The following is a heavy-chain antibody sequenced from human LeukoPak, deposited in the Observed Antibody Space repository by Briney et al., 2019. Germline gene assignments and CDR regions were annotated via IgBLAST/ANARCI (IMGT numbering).Heavy chain of an antibody. J-gene: IGHJ4*02. Sequence: SETLSLTCTVSGGSISSGGYYWSWIRQHPGKGLEWIGYICYSGSTYYNPSLKSRVTISVDTSKNQFSLKLSSVTAADTAVYYCARVKGPRDSSGPRGDFDYWGQGTLVTASS. CDR3: ARVKGPRDSSGPRGDFDY. CDR1: GGSISSGGYY. V-gene: IGHV4-31*03. CDR2: ICYSGST. D-gene: IGHD3-22*01.